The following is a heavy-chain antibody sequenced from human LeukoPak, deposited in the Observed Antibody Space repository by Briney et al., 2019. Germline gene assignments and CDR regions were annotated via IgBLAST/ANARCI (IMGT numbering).Heavy chain of an antibody. V-gene: IGHV3-74*03. CDR2: ISPDGSSA. J-gene: IGHJ4*02. CDR3: ARVSFCPRCHFDY. D-gene: IGHD2/OR15-2a*01. Sequence: PGGSLRLSCAASGFSFSSYWMHWVRHAPGKGLVWVARISPDGSSALSADSMRGRFTISRDNADNTLYRQLNSLRAEDTAVYYCARVSFCPRCHFDYWGQGTLVTVSS. CDR1: GFSFSSYW.